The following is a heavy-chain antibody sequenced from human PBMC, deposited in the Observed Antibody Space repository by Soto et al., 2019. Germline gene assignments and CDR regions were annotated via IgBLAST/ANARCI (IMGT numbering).Heavy chain of an antibody. CDR2: INWNGGST. D-gene: IGHD3-22*01. J-gene: IGHJ3*02. CDR1: GFTFDDYG. CDR3: ARDPQYYYDSSGYITAFAFDI. V-gene: IGHV3-20*04. Sequence: GGSLRLSCAASGFTFDDYGMSWVRQAPGKGLEWVSGINWNGGSTGYADSVKGRFTISRDNAKNSLYLQMNSLRAEDTALYYCARDPQYYYDSSGYITAFAFDIWGQGTMVTVSS.